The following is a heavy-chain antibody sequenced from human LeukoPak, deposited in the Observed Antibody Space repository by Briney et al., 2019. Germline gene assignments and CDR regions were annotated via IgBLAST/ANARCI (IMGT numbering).Heavy chain of an antibody. CDR2: IYPGDSNT. V-gene: IGHV5-51*01. J-gene: IGHJ4*02. Sequence: GEALQISSKGSGYCFTSYRIGWVRQQPGKDLQWMGIIYPGDSNTRYSPSFQGQVTISADKSITTLYLQWSSLKASDTAMYYCALFGTYASDYWGQGTLVTVSS. D-gene: IGHD1-26*01. CDR3: ALFGTYASDY. CDR1: GYCFTSYR.